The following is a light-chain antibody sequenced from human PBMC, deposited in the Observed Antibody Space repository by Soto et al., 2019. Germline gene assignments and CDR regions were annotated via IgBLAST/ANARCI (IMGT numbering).Light chain of an antibody. Sequence: DIQMTQSPSTLSASVGDTVTITCRASQSISGWLAWYVQKAGKAPKLLIYDASSLERGVPSRFSGSGSGTEFTLTISILQPEDFATYYCQQYESYSATFGQGNKVEI. J-gene: IGKJ1*01. CDR2: DAS. V-gene: IGKV1-5*01. CDR1: QSISGW. CDR3: QQYESYSAT.